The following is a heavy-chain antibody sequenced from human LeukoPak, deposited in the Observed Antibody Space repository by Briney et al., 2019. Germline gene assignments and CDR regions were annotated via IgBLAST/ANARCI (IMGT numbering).Heavy chain of an antibody. D-gene: IGHD2/OR15-2a*01. Sequence: GGSLRLSCAASGLIVSSNYMSWVRQSPGRGLEWVSVIYSGGHSYYTDSVVGRFTISRDNSKNTLYLQMNSLRADDTAVYYCARARAPVTRISSFDIWGQGTMVTVSS. V-gene: IGHV3-53*05. CDR2: IYSGGHS. CDR3: ARARAPVTRISSFDI. CDR1: GLIVSSNY. J-gene: IGHJ3*02.